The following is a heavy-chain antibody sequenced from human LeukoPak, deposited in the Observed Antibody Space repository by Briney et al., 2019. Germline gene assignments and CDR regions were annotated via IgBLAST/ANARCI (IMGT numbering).Heavy chain of an antibody. D-gene: IGHD2-8*01. Sequence: PSETLSLTCAVYGGPFSGYYWSWIRQPPGKGLEWIGEINHSGSTNYNPSLKSRVSISVDTSKNQFSLKLSSATAADTAVYYCTRELGYCTNGVCYGGSFEYWGQGTLVTVSS. V-gene: IGHV4-34*01. CDR3: TRELGYCTNGVCYGGSFEY. CDR2: INHSGST. CDR1: GGPFSGYY. J-gene: IGHJ4*02.